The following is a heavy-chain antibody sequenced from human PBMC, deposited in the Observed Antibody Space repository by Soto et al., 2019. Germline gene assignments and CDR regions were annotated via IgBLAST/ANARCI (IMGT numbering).Heavy chain of an antibody. CDR2: INPSGGST. D-gene: IGHD1-26*01. Sequence: XSVKVSCKASVYTFTSYYMHWVRQAPGQGLEWMGIINPSGGSTSYAQKFQGRVTMTRDTSTSTVYMELSSLRSEDTAVYYCARVSGSYYRPFDYWGQGTLVTVSS. V-gene: IGHV1-46*01. CDR3: ARVSGSYYRPFDY. CDR1: VYTFTSYY. J-gene: IGHJ4*02.